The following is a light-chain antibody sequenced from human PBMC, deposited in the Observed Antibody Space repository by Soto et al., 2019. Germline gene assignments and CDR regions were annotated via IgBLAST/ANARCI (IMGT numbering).Light chain of an antibody. CDR2: DAS. Sequence: EIVLTQSPATLSLSPGERATLSCRASQSVSSYLAWYQQKPGQAPRLLIYDASNRAPGIPARFSGSGSGTDFTLPISSLEPEDFAVYYCQQRSNWPYTFGQGTKLEI. CDR3: QQRSNWPYT. CDR1: QSVSSY. J-gene: IGKJ2*01. V-gene: IGKV3-11*01.